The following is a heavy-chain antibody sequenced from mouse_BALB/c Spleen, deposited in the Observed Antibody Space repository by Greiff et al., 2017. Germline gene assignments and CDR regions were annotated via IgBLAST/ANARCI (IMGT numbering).Heavy chain of an antibody. CDR3: ALLLPFDY. J-gene: IGHJ2*01. Sequence: QVQLQQSGPELVKPGASVKMSCKASGYTFTDYVISWVKQRTGQGLEWIGEIYPGSGSTYYNEKFKGKATLTADKSSNTAYMQLSSLTSEDSAVYFCALLLPFDYWGQGTTLTGSS. V-gene: IGHV1-81*01. CDR2: IYPGSGST. CDR1: GYTFTDYV. D-gene: IGHD1-1*01.